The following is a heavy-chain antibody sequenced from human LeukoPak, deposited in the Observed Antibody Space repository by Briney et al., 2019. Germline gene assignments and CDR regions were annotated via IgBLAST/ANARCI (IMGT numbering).Heavy chain of an antibody. CDR2: INHSGST. CDR1: GGSFSGYY. Sequence: SETLSLTCAVYGGSFSGYYWSWIRQPPGKGLEWIGDINHSGSTNYNPSLKSRVTISVDTSKNQFSLKLSAVTAADPAVYYCARVGAAGKTTIVDYWGQGTLVTVCS. V-gene: IGHV4-34*01. CDR3: ARVGAAGKTTIVDY. D-gene: IGHD6-13*01. J-gene: IGHJ4*02.